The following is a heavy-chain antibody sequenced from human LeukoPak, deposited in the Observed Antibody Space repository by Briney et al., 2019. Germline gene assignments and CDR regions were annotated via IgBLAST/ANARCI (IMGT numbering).Heavy chain of an antibody. V-gene: IGHV3-33*08. J-gene: IGHJ4*02. Sequence: GGSLRLSCAASGFTFSNYGMHWVRQAPGKGLEWVAVITYDGSNQYYADSVKGRFSISRDNSKNTLYLQLNGLRAENTAVYYCVRELWTVTGDKMLDYWGQGTLVTVSS. D-gene: IGHD6-19*01. CDR3: VRELWTVTGDKMLDY. CDR2: ITYDGSNQ. CDR1: GFTFSNYG.